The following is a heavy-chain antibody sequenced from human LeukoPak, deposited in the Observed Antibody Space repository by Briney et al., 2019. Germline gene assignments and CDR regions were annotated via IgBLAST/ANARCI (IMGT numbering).Heavy chain of an antibody. CDR1: GGSIRSYY. V-gene: IGHV4-4*07. D-gene: IGHD3-3*01. Sequence: SETLSLTCTVSGGSIRSYYWNWIRQPAGKGLEWIGRMHTSGSTNYNPSLKSRLTMSVDTSKNQFSLKLSSVTAADTAVYYCARHETPIFGPATGWYFDLWGRGTLVTVSS. CDR3: ARHETPIFGPATGWYFDL. J-gene: IGHJ2*01. CDR2: MHTSGST.